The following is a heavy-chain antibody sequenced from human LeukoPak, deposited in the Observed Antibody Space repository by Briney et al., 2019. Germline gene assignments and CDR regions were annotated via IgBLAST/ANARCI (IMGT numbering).Heavy chain of an antibody. CDR1: GGSFSGYY. D-gene: IGHD3-22*01. CDR3: ARAFMYYYDSSGYYAGYYYYGMDV. J-gene: IGHJ6*02. Sequence: SETLSLTCAVYGGSFSGYYWSWIRQPPGKGLEWIGEINHSGSTNYNPSLKSRVTISVDTSKNQFSLKLSSVTAADTAVYYCARAFMYYYDSSGYYAGYYYYGMDVWGQGTTVTVFS. CDR2: INHSGST. V-gene: IGHV4-34*01.